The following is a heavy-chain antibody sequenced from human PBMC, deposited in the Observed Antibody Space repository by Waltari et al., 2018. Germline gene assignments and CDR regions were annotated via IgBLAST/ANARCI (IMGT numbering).Heavy chain of an antibody. J-gene: IGHJ3*02. D-gene: IGHD1-26*01. V-gene: IGHV1-8*03. CDR3: CILVGATLQDRAFDI. Sequence: QVQLVQSGAEVKKPGASVKVSCTASGYTFTSYDINWVRPATGQGLEWMGLMSPNSGNTGYAQKFQGRVTITRNTSMSTAYMELSSLRSEDTAVYYCCILVGATLQDRAFDIWGQGTMVTVSS. CDR1: GYTFTSYD. CDR2: MSPNSGNT.